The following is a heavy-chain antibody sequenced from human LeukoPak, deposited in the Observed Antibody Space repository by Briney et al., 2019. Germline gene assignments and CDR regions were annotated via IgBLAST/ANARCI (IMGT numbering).Heavy chain of an antibody. D-gene: IGHD6-13*01. CDR1: GFTFTSSA. Sequence: SVKVSCKASGFTFTSSAMQWVRQARGQRLEWIGWIVVGSGNTNYAQKFQERVTITRDMSTSTAYMELSSLRSEDTALYYCAKDNIAAASKPYYFDYWGQGTLVTVSS. CDR3: AKDNIAAASKPYYFDY. V-gene: IGHV1-58*02. CDR2: IVVGSGNT. J-gene: IGHJ4*02.